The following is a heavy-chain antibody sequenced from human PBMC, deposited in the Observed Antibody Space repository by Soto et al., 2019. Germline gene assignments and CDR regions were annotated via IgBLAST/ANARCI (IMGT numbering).Heavy chain of an antibody. CDR1: SYTFASYG. V-gene: IGHV1-18*01. D-gene: IGHD5-18*01. CDR2: ISAYNGNT. Sequence: SVKVWCNPSSYTFASYGISWVRQAPGQGLEWMGWISAYNGNTNYAQKLQGRVTMTTDTSTSTAYMELRSLRSDDTAVYYCARDRDTAMVSSDYWGQGTLVTVSS. CDR3: ARDRDTAMVSSDY. J-gene: IGHJ4*02.